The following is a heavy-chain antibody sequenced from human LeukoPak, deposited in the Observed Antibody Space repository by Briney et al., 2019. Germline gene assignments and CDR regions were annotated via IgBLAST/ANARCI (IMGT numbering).Heavy chain of an antibody. V-gene: IGHV1-18*01. CDR3: ARDRGGYLPYYYMDV. D-gene: IGHD3-22*01. J-gene: IGHJ6*03. Sequence: ASVKVSCKASGYTFTSYGISWVRQAPGQGLEWMGWISAYNGNTNYAQKLQGRVTMTTDTSTSTAYMELRSLRSDDTAVYYCARDRGGYLPYYYMDVWGKGTTVTVSS. CDR1: GYTFTSYG. CDR2: ISAYNGNT.